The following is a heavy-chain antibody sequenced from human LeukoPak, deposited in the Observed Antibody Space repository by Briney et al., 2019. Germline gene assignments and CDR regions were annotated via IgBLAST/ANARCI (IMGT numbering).Heavy chain of an antibody. Sequence: PGGSLRLSCAASGFTFSDYAMSWVRQAPGKGLDWVSGITAGGDYTYYADSVKGRFTVSRDNSRNTVYLQMNSLRAEDTGVYYCGIAGGQWLAEIDYWGQGTLVTVSS. D-gene: IGHD6-19*01. V-gene: IGHV3-23*01. CDR3: GIAGGQWLAEIDY. CDR1: GFTFSDYA. CDR2: ITAGGDYT. J-gene: IGHJ4*02.